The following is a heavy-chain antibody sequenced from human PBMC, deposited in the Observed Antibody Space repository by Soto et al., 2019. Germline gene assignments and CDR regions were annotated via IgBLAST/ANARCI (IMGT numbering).Heavy chain of an antibody. CDR1: GYTFTSYA. V-gene: IGHV1-3*01. D-gene: IGHD6-6*01. Sequence: ASVKVSGKASGYTFTSYAMHWVRQAPGQRLEWMGWINAGNGNTKYSQKFQGRVTITRDTSASTAYMELSSLRSEDTAVYYCARVAAARPAYGMDVWGQGTTVTVSS. CDR2: INAGNGNT. J-gene: IGHJ6*02. CDR3: ARVAAARPAYGMDV.